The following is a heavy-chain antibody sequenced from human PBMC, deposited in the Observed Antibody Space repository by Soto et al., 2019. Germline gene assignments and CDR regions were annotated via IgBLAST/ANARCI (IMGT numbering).Heavy chain of an antibody. J-gene: IGHJ4*02. CDR2: IYYSGST. D-gene: IGHD2-15*01. CDR1: GGSISSYY. CDR3: ARLPLYCSGGSCYSHFDY. V-gene: IGHV4-59*01. Sequence: SETLSLTCTVSGGSISSYYWSWIRQPPGKGLEWIGYIYYSGSTNYNPSLKSRVTISVDTSKNQFSLKLSSVTAADTAVYYCARLPLYCSGGSCYSHFDYWGQGTLVTVSS.